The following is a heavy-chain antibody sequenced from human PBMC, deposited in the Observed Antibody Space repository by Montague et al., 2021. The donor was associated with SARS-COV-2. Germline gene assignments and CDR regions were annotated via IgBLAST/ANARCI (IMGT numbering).Heavy chain of an antibody. CDR2: IYYNGST. J-gene: IGHJ4*02. V-gene: IGHV4-59*08. CDR1: GGSISNHY. CDR3: ARLWYYVSGEEY. D-gene: IGHD3-10*01. Sequence: SETLSLTCTVSGGSISNHYWSWIRQPPGKGLEWIGYIYYNGSTNYKPSLKSRVTISVDTSKNQFSLKLNSVTAADTAVSFCARLWYYVSGEEYWGQGTLVTVSS.